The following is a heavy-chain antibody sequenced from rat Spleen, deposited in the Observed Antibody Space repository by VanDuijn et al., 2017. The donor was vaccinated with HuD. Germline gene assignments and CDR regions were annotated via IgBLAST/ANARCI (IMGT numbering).Heavy chain of an antibody. V-gene: IGHV5-29*01. Sequence: EVQLVESGGGLVQPGRSLKLSCTASGFTFSNYGMAWVRQAPTKGLEWVATINYDGSSTHYRDSMKGRFTISRDNEKSTLYLQMDSLRSEDTATYYCARLGIAAKGNWFAYWGQGTLVTVSS. CDR1: GFTFSNYG. CDR2: INYDGSST. J-gene: IGHJ3*01. D-gene: IGHD1-2*01. CDR3: ARLGIAAKGNWFAY.